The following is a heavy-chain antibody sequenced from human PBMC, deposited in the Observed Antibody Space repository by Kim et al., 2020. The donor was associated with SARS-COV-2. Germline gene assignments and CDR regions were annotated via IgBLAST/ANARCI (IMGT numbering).Heavy chain of an antibody. CDR3: ARDYYDSSGYWWYGMDV. CDR1: GGSISSYY. CDR2: IYYSGST. J-gene: IGHJ6*02. D-gene: IGHD3-22*01. Sequence: SETLSLTCTVSGGSISSYYWSWIRQPPGKGLEWIGYIYYSGSTNYNPSLKSRVTISVDTSKNQFSLKLSSVTAADTAVYYCARDYYDSSGYWWYGMDVWGQGTTVTVSS. V-gene: IGHV4-59*12.